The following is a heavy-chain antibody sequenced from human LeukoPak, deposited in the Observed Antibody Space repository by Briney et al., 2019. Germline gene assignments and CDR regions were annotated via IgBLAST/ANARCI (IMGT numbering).Heavy chain of an antibody. CDR1: GFTFSSYS. V-gene: IGHV3-48*04. D-gene: IGHD1-26*01. J-gene: IGHJ5*02. CDR3: ARGIVGATLYVARNWFDP. Sequence: GGSLRLSCAASGFTFSSYSMNWVRHAPGGGLEGFSYISSSSSTIYYAASVKGRFTISRDNAKNSLYLQMNSLRAEDTAVYYCARGIVGATLYVARNWFDPWGQGTLVTVSS. CDR2: ISSSSSTI.